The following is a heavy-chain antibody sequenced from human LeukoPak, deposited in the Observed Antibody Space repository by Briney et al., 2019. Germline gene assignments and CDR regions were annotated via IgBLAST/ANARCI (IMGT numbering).Heavy chain of an antibody. V-gene: IGHV3-7*03. CDR1: GFPFSNSW. Sequence: GGSLRLSCAVSGFPFSNSWMYWVRQAPGKGLEGVANINKDGGGISYVDSVKGRFTISRDNAKNSLYLQMNSLRAEDTAVYYCARGSCSGGSCYISVYGMDVWGQGTTVTVSS. CDR2: INKDGGGI. CDR3: ARGSCSGGSCYISVYGMDV. J-gene: IGHJ6*02. D-gene: IGHD2-15*01.